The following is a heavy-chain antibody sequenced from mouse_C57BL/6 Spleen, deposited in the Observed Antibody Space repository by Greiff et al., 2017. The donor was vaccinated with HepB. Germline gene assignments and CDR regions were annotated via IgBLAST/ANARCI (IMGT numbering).Heavy chain of an antibody. CDR1: GFTFSSYG. CDR3: ARHPTGNYAMDY. Sequence: EVQLKESGGDLVKPGGSLKLSCAASGFTFSSYGMSWVRQTPDKRLEWVATISSGGSYTYYPDSVKGRFTISRDNAKNTLYLQMSSLKSEDTAMYYCARHPTGNYAMDYWGQGTSVTVSS. CDR2: ISSGGSYT. J-gene: IGHJ4*01. V-gene: IGHV5-6*01. D-gene: IGHD4-1*01.